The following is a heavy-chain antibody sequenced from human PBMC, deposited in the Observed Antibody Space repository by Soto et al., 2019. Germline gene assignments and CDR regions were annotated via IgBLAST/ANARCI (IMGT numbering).Heavy chain of an antibody. D-gene: IGHD3-10*01. V-gene: IGHV5-51*01. CDR1: GYSFISYW. Sequence: PGESLKISCKGSGYSFISYWIGWVRQMPGRGLEWMGIIYPHDSDTRCSPSFQGQVTISADKSISTAYLQWSSLKASDSAMYYCARLYGSGQWNWFDPWGQGTLVTVSS. CDR3: ARLYGSGQWNWFDP. CDR2: IYPHDSDT. J-gene: IGHJ5*02.